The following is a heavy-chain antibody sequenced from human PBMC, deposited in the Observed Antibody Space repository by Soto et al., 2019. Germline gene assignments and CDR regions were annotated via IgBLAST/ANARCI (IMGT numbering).Heavy chain of an antibody. CDR2: ISVIAGT. CDR3: TRGAGPPWFDS. V-gene: IGHV4-4*07. J-gene: IGHJ5*01. Sequence: PSETLSLTSTVSGGSLSTFHASCIRQPAGRGLEWIGRISVIAGTNYSPSLMSRVTMSIDRSKNQFSLEMTSVTAADAALYYCTRGAGPPWFDSWGQGTLVTV. CDR1: GGSLSTFH.